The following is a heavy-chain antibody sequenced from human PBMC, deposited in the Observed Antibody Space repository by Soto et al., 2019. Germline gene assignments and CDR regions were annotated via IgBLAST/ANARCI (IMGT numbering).Heavy chain of an antibody. CDR2: ISGSGGST. D-gene: IGHD2-2*01. CDR1: RFTFSSYA. Sequence: EVQLLESGGGLVQPGGSLRLSCAASRFTFSSYAMSWVRQAPGKGLEWVSAISGSGGSTYYADSVKGRFTISRDNSKNTLYLQMNSLRAEDTAVYYCAKASCSSTSCYGFDYWGQGTLVTVSS. J-gene: IGHJ4*02. V-gene: IGHV3-23*01. CDR3: AKASCSSTSCYGFDY.